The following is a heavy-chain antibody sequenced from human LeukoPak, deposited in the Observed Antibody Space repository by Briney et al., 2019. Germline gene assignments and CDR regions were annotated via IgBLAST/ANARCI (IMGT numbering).Heavy chain of an antibody. CDR3: ARGDYYGSGNYYKKTVDF. D-gene: IGHD3-10*01. CDR1: GYTFTSYG. Sequence: GASVKVSCKASGYTFTSYGISWVRQAPGQGLEWMGWISAYNGNTNCAQKLQGRVTMTTDTSTSTAYMELRSLRSDDTAVYFCARGDYYGSGNYYKKTVDFWGQGTLVTVSS. CDR2: ISAYNGNT. V-gene: IGHV1-18*01. J-gene: IGHJ4*02.